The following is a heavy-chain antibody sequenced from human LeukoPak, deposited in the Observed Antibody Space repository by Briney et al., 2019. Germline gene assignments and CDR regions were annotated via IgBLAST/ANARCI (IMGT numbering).Heavy chain of an antibody. D-gene: IGHD2-2*01. CDR1: GFTFEDYG. Sequence: GGSLRLSCEASGFTFEDYGMSWVRQAPGKGLQWVSGINWDGGSTGYADSVKGRFTISRDNAKNSLYLQMNSLRAEDTALYHCVRGEYCSSTTCPMDVWGKGTTVTVSS. CDR3: VRGEYCSSTTCPMDV. V-gene: IGHV3-20*01. CDR2: INWDGGST. J-gene: IGHJ6*04.